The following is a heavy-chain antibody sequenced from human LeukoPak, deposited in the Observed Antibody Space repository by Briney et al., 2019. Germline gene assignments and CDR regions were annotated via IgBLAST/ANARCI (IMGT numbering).Heavy chain of an antibody. D-gene: IGHD3-22*01. Sequence: GGSLRLSCAASGFTFSSYWMSWVRQAPGKGLEWVANIKQDGSEKYYVDSVKGRFTISRDNAKNSLYLQMNSLRAEDTAVYYCARDSHYYDFDYYYMDVWGKGTTVTVSS. CDR3: ARDSHYYDFDYYYMDV. CDR2: IKQDGSEK. V-gene: IGHV3-7*01. CDR1: GFTFSSYW. J-gene: IGHJ6*03.